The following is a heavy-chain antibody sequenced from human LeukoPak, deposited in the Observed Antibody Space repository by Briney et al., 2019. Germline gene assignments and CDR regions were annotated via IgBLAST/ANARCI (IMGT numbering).Heavy chain of an antibody. CDR1: GFTFSSYA. CDR2: ISGSGGST. V-gene: IGHV3-23*01. D-gene: IGHD3-22*01. CDR3: ANIGSLTMIGFDDAFDI. J-gene: IGHJ3*02. Sequence: PGGFLRLSCAASGFTFSSYAMSWVRQAPGKGLEWVSAISGSGGSTYYADSVKGRFTISRDNSKNTLYLQMNSLRAEDTAVYYCANIGSLTMIGFDDAFDIWGQGTMVTVSS.